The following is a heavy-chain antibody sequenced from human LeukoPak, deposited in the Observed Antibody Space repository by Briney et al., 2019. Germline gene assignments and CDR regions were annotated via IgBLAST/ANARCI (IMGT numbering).Heavy chain of an antibody. V-gene: IGHV4-59*11. Sequence: KPSETLSLTCTVSGGSISSHYWSWIRQPPGKTLEWIGYICYSGSTNYNPSLRSRVTISVDSSKNQFSLKPSSVTAADTAVYYCARGSGQWGFDSWGQGTLVTVSS. CDR2: ICYSGST. CDR3: ARGSGQWGFDS. D-gene: IGHD3-10*01. CDR1: GGSISSHY. J-gene: IGHJ4*02.